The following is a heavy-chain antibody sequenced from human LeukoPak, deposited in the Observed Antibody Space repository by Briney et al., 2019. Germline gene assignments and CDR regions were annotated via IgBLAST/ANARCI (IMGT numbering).Heavy chain of an antibody. D-gene: IGHD2-2*01. CDR3: ARDPYCSSTSCYDVVLDY. J-gene: IGHJ4*02. CDR2: INPSGGRA. CDR1: GYTFTRHY. Sequence: ASVKVSCKASGYTFTRHYMHWVRQAPGQGLEWMGIINPSGGRASYAQKFQGRVTMTRDTSTSTVYMELSSLRSEDTAVYYCARDPYCSSTSCYDVVLDYWGQGTLVTVSS. V-gene: IGHV1-46*01.